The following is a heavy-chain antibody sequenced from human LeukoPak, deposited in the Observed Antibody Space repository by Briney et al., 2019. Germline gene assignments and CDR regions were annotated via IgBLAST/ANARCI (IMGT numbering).Heavy chain of an antibody. CDR3: ARERRTTGTTEHYYYYGMDV. CDR1: GYTFTSYG. D-gene: IGHD1-1*01. V-gene: IGHV1-18*01. J-gene: IGHJ6*02. Sequence: ASVKVSCKASGYTFTSYGISWVRQAPGQGLEWMGWISAYNGNTNYAQELQGRVTMTTDTSTSTAYMELRSLRSDDTAVYYCARERRTTGTTEHYYYYGMDVWGQGTTVTVSS. CDR2: ISAYNGNT.